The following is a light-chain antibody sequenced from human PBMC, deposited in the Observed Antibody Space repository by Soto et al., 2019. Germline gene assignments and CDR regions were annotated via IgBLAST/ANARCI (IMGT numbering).Light chain of an antibody. CDR2: DND. CDR3: GTGDSRLSAVV. CDR1: SSNIGNNY. V-gene: IGLV1-51*01. J-gene: IGLJ2*01. Sequence: QSVLTQPPSVSAAPGQKVTISCSGSSSNIGNNYVSWYQQLPGTAPKLLIYDNDKRPSGIPDRFSGSKSGTSATLGITGLQTGDEAEYYCGTGDSRLSAVVFGGGTKLTVL.